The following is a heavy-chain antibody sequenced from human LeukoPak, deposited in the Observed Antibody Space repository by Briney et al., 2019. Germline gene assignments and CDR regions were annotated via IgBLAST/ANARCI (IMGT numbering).Heavy chain of an antibody. CDR1: GYTFTVYY. CDR3: ARDLWFGELLHIFDY. CDR2: INPNSGGT. D-gene: IGHD3-10*01. Sequence: GASVKVSFKASGYTFTVYYMHWVRQAPGQGLEWMGWINPNSGGTNYAQKFQGRVTMTRDTSISTAYMELSRLRSDDTAVYYCARDLWFGELLHIFDYWGQGTLVTVSS. V-gene: IGHV1-2*02. J-gene: IGHJ4*02.